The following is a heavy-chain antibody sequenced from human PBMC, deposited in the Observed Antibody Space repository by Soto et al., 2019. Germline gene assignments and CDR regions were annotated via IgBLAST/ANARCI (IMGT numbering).Heavy chain of an antibody. D-gene: IGHD1-26*01. CDR2: IYYSGST. CDR3: ARAELVGATDY. Sequence: TLSLTCTVSGGSISSGGYYWSWIRQHPGKGLECIGYIYYSGSTYYYPSLKSRVTMSVDTSKNQFSLQLSSVTAADTAVYYCARAELVGATDYWGQGTLGTVSS. CDR1: GGSISSGGYY. J-gene: IGHJ4*02. V-gene: IGHV4-31*03.